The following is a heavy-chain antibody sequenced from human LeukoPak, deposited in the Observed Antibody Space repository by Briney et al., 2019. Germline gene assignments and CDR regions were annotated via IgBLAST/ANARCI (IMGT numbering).Heavy chain of an antibody. D-gene: IGHD6-19*01. CDR3: ARTLRRIAVAGTLDY. CDR1: GYTFTSYG. V-gene: IGHV1-2*06. CDR2: INPNSGGT. J-gene: IGHJ4*02. Sequence: GASVKVSCKASGYTFTSYGISWVRQAPGQGLEWMGRINPNSGGTNYAQKFQGRVTMTRDTSISTAYMELSRLRSDDTAVYYCARTLRRIAVAGTLDYWGQGTLVTVSS.